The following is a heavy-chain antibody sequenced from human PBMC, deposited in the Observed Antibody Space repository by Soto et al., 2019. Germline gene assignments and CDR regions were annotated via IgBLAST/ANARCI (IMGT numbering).Heavy chain of an antibody. CDR1: GFTFSAHY. D-gene: IGHD1-26*01. V-gene: IGHV3-72*01. CDR2: IKNKANSYTT. J-gene: IGHJ4*02. CDR3: ARVSLVGPSGGRYFDY. Sequence: GSLRLSCAASGFTFSAHYMDWVRQAPGKGLEWVGRIKNKANSYTTEYAASVEGRFTISREDSQNSLYLQMNSLKTEDTAVYYCARVSLVGPSGGRYFDYWGQGSQVTVSS.